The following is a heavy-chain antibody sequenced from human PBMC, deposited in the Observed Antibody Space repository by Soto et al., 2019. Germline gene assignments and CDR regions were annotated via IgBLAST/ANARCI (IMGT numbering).Heavy chain of an antibody. V-gene: IGHV6-1*01. D-gene: IGHD4-17*01. CDR1: GDSASSNSAA. Sequence: SQTLSLTCAISGDSASSNSAAWNWIRQSPSRGLEWLGRTYYRSKWYNDYAVSVKSRITINPDTSKNQFSLQLNSVTPEDTAVYYCARVAFGFYGDYRRRTGDKVDPWGQGTLVTVSS. J-gene: IGHJ5*02. CDR2: TYYRSKWYN. CDR3: ARVAFGFYGDYRRRTGDKVDP.